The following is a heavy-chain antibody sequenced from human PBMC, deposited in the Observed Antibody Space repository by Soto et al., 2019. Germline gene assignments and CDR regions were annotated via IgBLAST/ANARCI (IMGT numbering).Heavy chain of an antibody. D-gene: IGHD1-26*01. CDR1: GFTFSDYY. J-gene: IGHJ3*02. Sequence: GGSLRLSCAASGFTFSDYYMSWIRKAPGKGLEWVSYFSSSGSTIYYADSVKGRFTISRDNAKNSLYLQMNSLIAEDTAVYYCATMIVGATNDACDIWGQGTMVTVSS. CDR3: ATMIVGATNDACDI. V-gene: IGHV3-11*01. CDR2: FSSSGSTI.